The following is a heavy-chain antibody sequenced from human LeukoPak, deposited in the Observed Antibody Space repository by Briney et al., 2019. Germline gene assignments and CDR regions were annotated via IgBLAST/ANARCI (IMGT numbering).Heavy chain of an antibody. CDR1: GYSFTNYG. J-gene: IGHJ3*02. D-gene: IGHD3-10*01. Sequence: GASVKVSCKASGYSFTNYGISWVRQAPGQGLEWMGWINIYHNHTNYAQKLQGRVTMATDTSTNTAYMVLRSLRTDDTAVYYCAGDICFGDFANAFEIWAKGQWSPSLQ. CDR3: AGDICFGDFANAFEI. CDR2: INIYHNHT. V-gene: IGHV1-18*01.